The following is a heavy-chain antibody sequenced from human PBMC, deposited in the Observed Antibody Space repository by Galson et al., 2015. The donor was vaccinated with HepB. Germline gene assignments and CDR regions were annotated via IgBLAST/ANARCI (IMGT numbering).Heavy chain of an antibody. CDR1: GFTFSSYG. CDR2: IWYDGSNK. V-gene: IGHV3-33*01. D-gene: IGHD2-15*01. J-gene: IGHJ6*02. CDR3: ARDLYCSGGSCSYYYYYYGMDV. Sequence: SLRLSCAASGFTFSSYGMHWVRQAPGKGLEWVAVIWYDGSNKYYADSVKGRFTISRDNSKNTLYLQMNSLRAEDTAVYYCARDLYCSGGSCSYYYYYYGMDVWGQGTTVTVSS.